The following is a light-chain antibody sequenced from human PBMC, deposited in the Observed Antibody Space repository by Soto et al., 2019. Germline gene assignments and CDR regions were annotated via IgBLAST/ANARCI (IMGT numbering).Light chain of an antibody. Sequence: DIQMTQSPSFLSASVGDRVTITCRASQSIGKHLNWYQQKPGKAPKFLIYGASSLESGVPSRFSGSGSGTEFTLTISSLQPDDFATYYCQQYNSYSLTTFGQGTKVDIK. CDR2: GAS. CDR1: QSIGKH. CDR3: QQYNSYSLTT. V-gene: IGKV1-5*01. J-gene: IGKJ1*01.